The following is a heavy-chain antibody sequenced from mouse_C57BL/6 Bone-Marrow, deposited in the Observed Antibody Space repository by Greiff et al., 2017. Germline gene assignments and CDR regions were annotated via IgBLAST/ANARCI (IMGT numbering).Heavy chain of an antibody. CDR1: GYTFTGYW. V-gene: IGHV1-9*01. CDR2: ILPGSGST. J-gene: IGHJ1*03. Sequence: QVQLQQSGAELMKPGASVKLSCKATGYTFTGYWIEWVKQRPGHGLEWIGEILPGSGSTHYTEKFKGKATFTADTSSNTAYIQLSSLTTEDSAIYYWARLSVIYYGYDWYFDVWGTGATVTGSS. D-gene: IGHD2-2*01. CDR3: ARLSVIYYGYDWYFDV.